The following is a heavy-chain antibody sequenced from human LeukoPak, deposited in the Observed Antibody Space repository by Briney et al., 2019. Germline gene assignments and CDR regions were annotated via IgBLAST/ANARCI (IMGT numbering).Heavy chain of an antibody. V-gene: IGHV3-53*01. Sequence: GGSLRLSCAASGFTVSSNYMSWVRQAPGKGLEWVSVIYSGGSTYYADSVKGRFAISTDNFKNTVYLQMNTLTVDDTALYYCASRSGHWDFWGPGTLVTVSS. D-gene: IGHD2-15*01. CDR3: ASRSGHWDF. J-gene: IGHJ4*02. CDR2: IYSGGST. CDR1: GFTVSSNY.